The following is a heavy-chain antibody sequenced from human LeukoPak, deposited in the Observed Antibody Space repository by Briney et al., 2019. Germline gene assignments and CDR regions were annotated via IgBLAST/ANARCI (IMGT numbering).Heavy chain of an antibody. J-gene: IGHJ6*03. CDR1: GGSISSYY. V-gene: IGHV4-59*08. CDR3: AGGSYYYYYMDV. CDR2: IYYSGST. Sequence: SETLSLTCTVSGGSISSYYWSWIRQPPGKGLEWIGYIYYSGSTNYNPSLKSRVTVSVDTSKNQLSLKLSSVTAADTAVYYCAGGSYYYYYMDVWGKGTTVTVSS.